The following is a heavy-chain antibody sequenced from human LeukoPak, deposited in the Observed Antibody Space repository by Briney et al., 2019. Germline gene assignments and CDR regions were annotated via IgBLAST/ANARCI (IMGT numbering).Heavy chain of an antibody. V-gene: IGHV3-73*01. CDR2: VRSKANSYAT. J-gene: IGHJ4*02. CDR3: TRLTKFGGYDRYYFDY. D-gene: IGHD3-16*01. Sequence: PGGSLRLSCAASGFTFSGSAMHWVRQATGKGLEWVGRVRSKANSYATAYAASVKGRFTISRDDSKNTAYLQMNSLKTEDTAVYYCTRLTKFGGYDRYYFDYWGQGTLVTVSS. CDR1: GFTFSGSA.